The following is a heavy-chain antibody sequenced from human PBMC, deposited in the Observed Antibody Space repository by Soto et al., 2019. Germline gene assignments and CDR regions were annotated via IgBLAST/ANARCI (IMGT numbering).Heavy chain of an antibody. D-gene: IGHD2-2*01. V-gene: IGHV4-39*01. CDR1: GGSISSSSYY. CDR2: IYYSEST. Sequence: PSETLSLTCTVSGGSISSSSYYWGWIRQPPGKGLEWIGSIYYSESTYYNPSLKSRVTISVDTSKNQFSLKLSSVTAADTAVYYCARHVVVVPAEYNWFDPWGQGTLVTVSS. CDR3: ARHVVVVPAEYNWFDP. J-gene: IGHJ5*02.